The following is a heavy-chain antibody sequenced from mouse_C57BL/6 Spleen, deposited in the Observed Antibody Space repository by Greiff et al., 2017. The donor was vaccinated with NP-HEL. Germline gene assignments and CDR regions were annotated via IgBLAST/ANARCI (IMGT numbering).Heavy chain of an antibody. Sequence: EVQLQESVAELVRPGASVKLSCTASGFNIKNTYMHWVKQRPEQGLEWIGRIDPANGNTKYAPKFQGKATITADTSSNTAYLQLSSLTSEDTAIYYCARAYYSNYLWFAYWGQGTLVTVSA. CDR3: ARAYYSNYLWFAY. CDR1: GFNIKNTY. CDR2: IDPANGNT. J-gene: IGHJ3*01. D-gene: IGHD2-5*01. V-gene: IGHV14-3*01.